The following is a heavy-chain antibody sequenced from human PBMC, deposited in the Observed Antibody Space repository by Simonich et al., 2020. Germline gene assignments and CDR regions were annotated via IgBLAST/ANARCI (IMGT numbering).Heavy chain of an antibody. D-gene: IGHD2-15*01. CDR2: VSAIKGNT. V-gene: IGHV1-18*01. J-gene: IGHJ4*02. Sequence: QVQLVQSGAEVKKPGASVKVSCKASGYTFTSYGISWVRQAPGQGLEWMESVSAIKGNTNYAQKIQGRVTMTTDTSTSTDYMGLRSLRSDDTAVYYWARASRGTWWYYYFDYWGQGTLVTVSS. CDR3: ARASRGTWWYYYFDY. CDR1: GYTFTSYG.